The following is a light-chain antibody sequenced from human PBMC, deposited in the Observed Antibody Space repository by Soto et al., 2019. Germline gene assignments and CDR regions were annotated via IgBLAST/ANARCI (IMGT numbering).Light chain of an antibody. V-gene: IGKV1-5*01. CDR3: QQYKKFSRS. CDR1: QSIISW. Sequence: DIQMTQSPSTLSASVGDRVTISCRASQSIISWLAWYQQKPGKAPKLLIYDASRLQSGVPSRFSGSGSGTEFTLTISCLQPEDFATYYCQQYKKFSRSFGQGTKVEIK. J-gene: IGKJ1*01. CDR2: DAS.